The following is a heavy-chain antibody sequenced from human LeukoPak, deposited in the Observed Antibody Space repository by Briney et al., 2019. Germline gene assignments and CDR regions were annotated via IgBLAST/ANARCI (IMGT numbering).Heavy chain of an antibody. Sequence: GGSLRLSCAASGFTFSTYAMSWVRQAPGKGPEWVSSISGSGTNTYYADSVKGRFTISRDNSRNLLFLQMSSLRVEDTAVYYCAKRRHYSGSGDYCRDPWGQGTLVAVSS. CDR3: AKRRHYSGSGDYCRDP. J-gene: IGHJ5*02. CDR2: ISGSGTNT. CDR1: GFTFSTYA. V-gene: IGHV3-23*01. D-gene: IGHD3-10*01.